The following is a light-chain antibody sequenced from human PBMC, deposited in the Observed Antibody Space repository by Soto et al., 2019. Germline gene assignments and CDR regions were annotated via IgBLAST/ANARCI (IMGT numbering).Light chain of an antibody. V-gene: IGLV2-14*03. J-gene: IGLJ2*01. CDR3: SSYSASSTRVV. CDR1: SSDVGGYDY. CDR2: DVT. Sequence: QSALTQPASMSGSLGQSITISCTGTSSDVGGYDYVSWYQQHPGKAPKLIIYDVTNRPSGVSFRFSGSKSGNRASLTISGLQADDEADYYCSSYSASSTRVVFGGGTKLTVL.